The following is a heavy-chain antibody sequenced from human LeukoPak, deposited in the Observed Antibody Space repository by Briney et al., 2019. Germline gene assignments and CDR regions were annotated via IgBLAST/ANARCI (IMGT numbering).Heavy chain of an antibody. D-gene: IGHD3-9*01. CDR3: ARLGYYDLLTGYYAFDI. CDR2: IYYSGST. J-gene: IGHJ3*02. Sequence: PSETLSLTCTVSGGSISSSSYYWGWIRQPPGKGLEWIGSIYYSGSTYYNPSLKSRVTISVDTSKNQFSLKLSSVTAADTAVYYCARLGYYDLLTGYYAFDIWGQGTMVTVSS. CDR1: GGSISSSSYY. V-gene: IGHV4-39*01.